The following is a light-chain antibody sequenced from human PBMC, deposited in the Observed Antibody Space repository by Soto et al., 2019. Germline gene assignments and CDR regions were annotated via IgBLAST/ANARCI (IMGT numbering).Light chain of an antibody. CDR2: GGY. V-gene: IGKV3-20*01. J-gene: IGKJ1*01. CDR1: QSVSSSN. CDR3: QHSGDSPWT. Sequence: VLTQLAGAVSFSPGERATLSCRASQSVSSSNLAWYQRKRGQSPRVIIYGGYTRAAGIPDRFSGSGSGPDFTLTISRLEPEDFAVYFCQHSGDSPWTFGQGTKVDI.